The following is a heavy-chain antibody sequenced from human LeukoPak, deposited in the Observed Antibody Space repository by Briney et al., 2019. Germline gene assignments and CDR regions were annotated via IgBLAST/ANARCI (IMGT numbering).Heavy chain of an antibody. D-gene: IGHD4-17*01. CDR2: IWYDGSNK. Sequence: GGSLRLSCAASGLTFSSYGMHWIRQAPGKGLEWVAVIWYDGSNKYYADSVKGRFTISRDNSKNTLYLQMNSLRAEDTAVYYCARDLVNDYGDYGNFDYWGQGTLVTVSS. CDR3: ARDLVNDYGDYGNFDY. V-gene: IGHV3-33*08. J-gene: IGHJ4*02. CDR1: GLTFSSYG.